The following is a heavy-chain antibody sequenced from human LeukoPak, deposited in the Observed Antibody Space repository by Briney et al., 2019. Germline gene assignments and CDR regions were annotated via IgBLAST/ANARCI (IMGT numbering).Heavy chain of an antibody. CDR3: ARPQKRITMVRGVSLDPFDH. CDR2: IIPIFGTA. V-gene: IGHV1-69*13. CDR1: GGTFSSYA. Sequence: ASVKVSCKASGGTFSSYAISWVRQAPGQGLEWMGGIIPIFGTANYAQKFQGRVTITADESTSTAYMELSSLRSEDTAVYYCARPQKRITMVRGVSLDPFDHWGQGTLVTVSS. D-gene: IGHD3-10*01. J-gene: IGHJ4*02.